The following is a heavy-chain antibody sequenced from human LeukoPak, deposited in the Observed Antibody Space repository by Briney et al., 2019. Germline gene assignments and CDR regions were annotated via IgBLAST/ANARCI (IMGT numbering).Heavy chain of an antibody. CDR2: IYSGGST. CDR1: GFTVSSNY. D-gene: IGHD3-10*01. V-gene: IGHV3-66*01. J-gene: IGHJ4*02. Sequence: GGSLRLSCAASGFTVSSNYMSWVRQAPGKGLEWVSVIYSGGSTYYADSVKGRFTISRDNAKNSLYLQMNSLRAEDTAVYYCAGEGGITMVRGVIDYWGQGTLVTVSS. CDR3: AGEGGITMVRGVIDY.